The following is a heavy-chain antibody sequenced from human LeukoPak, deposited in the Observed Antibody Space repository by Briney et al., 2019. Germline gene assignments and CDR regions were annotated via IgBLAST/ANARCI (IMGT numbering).Heavy chain of an antibody. CDR3: AKALNDYGDYVGNYFDY. CDR2: IRYDGSNK. D-gene: IGHD4-17*01. CDR1: GFTFSSYG. Sequence: GGSLRLSCAASGFTFSSYGMHWVRQAPGKGLEWVAFIRYDGSNKYYADSVKGRFTISRDNSKNTLYLQMNSLRAEDTAVYYCAKALNDYGDYVGNYFDYWGQGTLVTVSS. J-gene: IGHJ4*02. V-gene: IGHV3-30*02.